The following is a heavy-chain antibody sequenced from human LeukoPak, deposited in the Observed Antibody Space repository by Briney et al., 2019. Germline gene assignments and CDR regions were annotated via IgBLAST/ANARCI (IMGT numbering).Heavy chain of an antibody. D-gene: IGHD6-13*01. V-gene: IGHV3-21*01. CDR2: ISSSSSYI. J-gene: IGHJ4*02. CDR1: GFTFSSYS. CDR3: ARDSMGSSCSDY. Sequence: GGSLRLSCAASGFTFSSYSMNWVRQAPGKGLEWVSSISSSSSYIYYADSVKGRFTISRDNAKNSLYLQMNSLRAEDTAVYYCARDSMGSSCSDYWGQGTLVTVSS.